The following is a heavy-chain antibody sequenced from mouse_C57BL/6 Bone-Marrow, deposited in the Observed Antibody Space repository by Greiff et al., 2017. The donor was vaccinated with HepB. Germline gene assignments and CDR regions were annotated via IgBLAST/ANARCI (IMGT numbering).Heavy chain of an antibody. CDR1: GYTFTDYY. Sequence: VQLQQSGAELVRPGASVKLSCKASGYTFTDYYINWVKQRTGQGLEWIAMIYPGSGNTYYNEKFKGKATLTAEKSSSTAYMQLSSLTSEDSAVYFCARHRFAYWGQGTLVTVSA. V-gene: IGHV1-76*01. CDR2: IYPGSGNT. J-gene: IGHJ3*01. CDR3: ARHRFAY.